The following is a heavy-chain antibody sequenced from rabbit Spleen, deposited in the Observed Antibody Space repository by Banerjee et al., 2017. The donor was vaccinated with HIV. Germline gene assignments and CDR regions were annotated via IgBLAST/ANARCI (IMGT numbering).Heavy chain of an antibody. Sequence: QSLEESGGGLVKPGASLTLTCTASGLDFSSSYWICWVRQAPGKGLEWIACIYAGSSGTTYYASGAKGRFTISKTSSTTVTLQMTSLTAADTATYFCARDTGSSFSTYGMDLWGPGTLVTVS. CDR3: ARDTGSSFSTYGMDL. CDR2: IYAGSSGTT. D-gene: IGHD8-1*01. V-gene: IGHV1S40*01. CDR1: GLDFSSSYW. J-gene: IGHJ6*01.